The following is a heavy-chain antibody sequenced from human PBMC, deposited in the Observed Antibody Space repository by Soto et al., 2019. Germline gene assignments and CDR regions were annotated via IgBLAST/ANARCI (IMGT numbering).Heavy chain of an antibody. D-gene: IGHD6-6*01. CDR1: GFTFSSYG. Sequence: GGSLRLSCAASGFTFSSYGMHWVRQAPGKGLEWVAVIWYDRSNKYYADSVKGRFTISRDNSKITLYLQMNSLRAEDMAVYYCARDRGLLSSSYSFDYWGQGTLVTVSS. V-gene: IGHV3-33*08. J-gene: IGHJ4*02. CDR3: ARDRGLLSSSYSFDY. CDR2: IWYDRSNK.